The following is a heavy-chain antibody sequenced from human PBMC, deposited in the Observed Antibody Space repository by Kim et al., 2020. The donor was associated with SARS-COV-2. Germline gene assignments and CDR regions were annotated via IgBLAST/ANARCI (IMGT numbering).Heavy chain of an antibody. Sequence: ASVKVSCKASGYTFTGYYMHWVRQAPGQGLEWMGRINPNSGGTNYAQKFQGRVTMTRDTSISTAYMELSRLRSDDTAVYYCASALLWFGELSVYAFDIWGQGTMVTVSS. CDR1: GYTFTGYY. J-gene: IGHJ3*02. CDR3: ASALLWFGELSVYAFDI. D-gene: IGHD3-10*01. V-gene: IGHV1-2*06. CDR2: INPNSGGT.